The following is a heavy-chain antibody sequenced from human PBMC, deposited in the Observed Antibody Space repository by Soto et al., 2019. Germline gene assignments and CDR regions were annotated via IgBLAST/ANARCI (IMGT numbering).Heavy chain of an antibody. CDR3: ARIGSYYDNTGFSENAFDV. D-gene: IGHD3-10*01. J-gene: IGHJ3*01. CDR1: GDSIGSGDNY. V-gene: IGHV4-30-4*01. CDR2: IHSRGST. Sequence: SETLSLTCTVSGDSIGSGDNYWSWIRQPPGKGLEWIGFIHSRGSTNYNPSLRSRLIISVDTSKNQFSLTLSSVTAADTAVYYCARIGSYYDNTGFSENAFDVWGQGTMVTVSS.